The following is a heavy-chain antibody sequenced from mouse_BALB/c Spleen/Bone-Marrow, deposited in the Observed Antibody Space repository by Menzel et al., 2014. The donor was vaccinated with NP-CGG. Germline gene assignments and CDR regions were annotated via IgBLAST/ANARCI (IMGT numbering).Heavy chain of an antibody. J-gene: IGHJ2*01. CDR2: INSNGGST. CDR3: ARDYYGSSDY. CDR1: GFTFSSYG. V-gene: IGHV5-6-3*01. Sequence: EVQGVESGGGFVQPGGSLKLSCAASGFTFSSYGMSWVRQTPDKRLELVATINSNGGSTYYPDSVKGRFTISRDNAKNTLYLQMSSLKSEDTAMYYCARDYYGSSDYWGQGTTLTVSS. D-gene: IGHD1-1*01.